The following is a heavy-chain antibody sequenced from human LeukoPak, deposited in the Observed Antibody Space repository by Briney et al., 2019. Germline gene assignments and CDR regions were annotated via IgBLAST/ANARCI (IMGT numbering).Heavy chain of an antibody. CDR2: INPNSGGK. CDR3: VRDQGHGGNSWDY. Sequence: GASVKVSCKVSVYTFTVYYMHWVRQAPGQGLEWLGWINPNSGGKNYAQNFQGRVTMTRDTSISTAYMELSRLRSDDTAVYYCVRDQGHGGNSWDYWGQGTLVTVSS. CDR1: VYTFTVYY. J-gene: IGHJ4*02. V-gene: IGHV1-2*02. D-gene: IGHD4-23*01.